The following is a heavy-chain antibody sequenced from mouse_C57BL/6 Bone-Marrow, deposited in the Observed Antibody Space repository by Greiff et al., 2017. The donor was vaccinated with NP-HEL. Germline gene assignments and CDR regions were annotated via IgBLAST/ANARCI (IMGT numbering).Heavy chain of an antibody. CDR2: IAPEDGET. D-gene: IGHD1-1*01. CDR3: ARDYGCFYYYAMDY. V-gene: IGHV14-2*01. CDR1: GFNIKDYY. Sequence: VQLQQSGAELVKPGASVKFSCTASGFNIKDYYMHWVKQRTEQGLEWLGSIAPEDGETKYAPKFQGKATITADPSSNTAYLQLSSLTSEDTAVYYCARDYGCFYYYAMDYWGQGTSVTVSS. J-gene: IGHJ4*01.